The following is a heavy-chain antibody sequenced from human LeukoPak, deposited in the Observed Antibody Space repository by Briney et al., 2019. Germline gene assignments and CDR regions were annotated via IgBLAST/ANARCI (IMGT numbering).Heavy chain of an antibody. Sequence: SETLSLTCTVSGGSISSGDYYWSWIRQPPGKGLEWIGYIYYSGSTYFNPSLKSRLTISVDTSENQFSLKLTSVTAADTAVYYCARDSVVTPGYFDYWGQGTLVTVSS. V-gene: IGHV4-30-4*08. CDR2: IYYSGST. CDR1: GGSISSGDYY. D-gene: IGHD4-23*01. CDR3: ARDSVVTPGYFDY. J-gene: IGHJ4*02.